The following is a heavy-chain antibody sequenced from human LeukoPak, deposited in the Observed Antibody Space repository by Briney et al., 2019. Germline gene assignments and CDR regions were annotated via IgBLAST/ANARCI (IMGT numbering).Heavy chain of an antibody. CDR3: AKGPITMIVVGSLFFDY. Sequence: GGSLRLSCAASGFTFSGSAMHWVRQASGKGLEWVGRIRSKANSYATAYAASVKGRFTISRDDSKNTAYLQMNSLKTEDTAVYYCAKGPITMIVVGSLFFDYWGQGTLVTVSS. CDR2: IRSKANSYAT. CDR1: GFTFSGSA. D-gene: IGHD3-22*01. J-gene: IGHJ4*02. V-gene: IGHV3-73*01.